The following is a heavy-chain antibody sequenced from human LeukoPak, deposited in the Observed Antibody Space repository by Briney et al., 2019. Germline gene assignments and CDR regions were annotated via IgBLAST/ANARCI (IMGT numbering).Heavy chain of an antibody. CDR3: ARERKYSSGSGFDP. D-gene: IGHD6-19*01. Sequence: ASVKVSCTASGYTFTSYDINWVRQATGQGLEWMGWMNPNSGNTGYAQKFEGRVTMTRNTSISTAYMELSSLRSEDTAVYYCARERKYSSGSGFDPWGQGILVTVSS. J-gene: IGHJ5*02. V-gene: IGHV1-8*01. CDR1: GYTFTSYD. CDR2: MNPNSGNT.